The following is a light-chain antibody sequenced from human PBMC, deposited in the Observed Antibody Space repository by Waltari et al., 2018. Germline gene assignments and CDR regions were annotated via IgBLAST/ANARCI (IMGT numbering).Light chain of an antibody. CDR1: QSVSNN. V-gene: IGKV1-39*01. J-gene: IGKJ1*01. CDR3: QQSYTTPPT. Sequence: DIQMTQSPSSLSASVGDRVTITCRASQSVSNNLNWFQQKPGKAPKLLIYAASSLQSGVPSRFSGSRSGTDFTLTISSLQLEDFATYYCQQSYTTPPTFGQGTKVEIK. CDR2: AAS.